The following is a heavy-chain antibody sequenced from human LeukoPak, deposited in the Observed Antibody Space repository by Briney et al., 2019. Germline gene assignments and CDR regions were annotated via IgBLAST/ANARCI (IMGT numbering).Heavy chain of an antibody. CDR1: GFTVSSNY. V-gene: IGHV3-66*02. CDR2: IYSGGST. J-gene: IGHJ3*02. Sequence: GGSLRLSCAVSGFTVSSNYMSWVRQAPGKGLEWVSVIYSGGSTYYADSVKGRFTISRDNSKNTLYLQMNSLRAEDTAVYYCARIRPDAFDIWGQGTMVTVSS. CDR3: ARIRPDAFDI. D-gene: IGHD3-3*02.